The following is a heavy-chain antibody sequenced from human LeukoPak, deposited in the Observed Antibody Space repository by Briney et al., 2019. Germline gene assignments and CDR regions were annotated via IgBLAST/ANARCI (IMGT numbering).Heavy chain of an antibody. V-gene: IGHV4-59*01. Sequence: SPSETLSLTCTVSGGSISTFYWTWIRQAPGKGLEYIGYIYYSGSTNYNPSLKSRVTISVDTSKNQFSLKLNSVTAADTAVYYCARVSGYDWESFYDYWGQGTLVTVSS. CDR1: GGSISTFY. CDR2: IYYSGST. J-gene: IGHJ4*02. D-gene: IGHD5-12*01. CDR3: ARVSGYDWESFYDY.